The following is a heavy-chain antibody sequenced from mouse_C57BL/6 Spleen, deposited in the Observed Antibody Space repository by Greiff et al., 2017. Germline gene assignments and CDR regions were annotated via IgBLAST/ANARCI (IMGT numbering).Heavy chain of an antibody. J-gene: IGHJ3*01. Sequence: QVQLQQPGAELVKPGASVQLSCKASGYTFTSYWMHWVKQRPGQGLEWIGMIHPNSGSTNYNEKFKSKATLTVDKSSSTAYMQLSSLTSEDSAVYYCARAFWDERSYWGQGTLVTVSA. CDR1: GYTFTSYW. D-gene: IGHD4-1*01. V-gene: IGHV1-64*01. CDR3: ARAFWDERSY. CDR2: IHPNSGST.